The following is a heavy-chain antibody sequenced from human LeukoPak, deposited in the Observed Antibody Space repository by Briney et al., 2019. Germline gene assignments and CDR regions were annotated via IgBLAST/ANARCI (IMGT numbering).Heavy chain of an antibody. D-gene: IGHD6-13*01. V-gene: IGHV3-9*01. J-gene: IGHJ4*02. CDR3: AKDSYSSSWYDFDY. Sequence: GGSLRLSCAASGFTFDDYAMHWVRQAPGKGLEWVSGISWNSGSIGYADSVKGRFTISRDNAKNSLYLQMNSLRAEDTALYYCAKDSYSSSWYDFDYWGQGTLVTVSS. CDR1: GFTFDDYA. CDR2: ISWNSGSI.